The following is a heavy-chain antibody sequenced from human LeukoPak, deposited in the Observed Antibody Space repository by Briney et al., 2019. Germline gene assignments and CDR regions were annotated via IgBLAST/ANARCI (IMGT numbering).Heavy chain of an antibody. CDR1: GFTFSSYW. J-gene: IGHJ4*02. CDR2: INQDGSEK. D-gene: IGHD6-6*01. CDR3: VREGAYSTSSPAGY. Sequence: PGGSLRLSCAASGFTFSSYWMSWVRQAPGKRLEWVANINQDGSEKYYVDSVKGQFIISRDNARNSLFLQMNILTAEDTAIYYCVREGAYSTSSPAGYWGQGTLVSVSS. V-gene: IGHV3-7*01.